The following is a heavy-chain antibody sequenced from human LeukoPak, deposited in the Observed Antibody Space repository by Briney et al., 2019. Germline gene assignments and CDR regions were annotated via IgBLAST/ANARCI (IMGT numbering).Heavy chain of an antibody. D-gene: IGHD4-17*01. J-gene: IGHJ3*02. V-gene: IGHV3-23*01. CDR1: GFTFSSFA. Sequence: GGSLRLSCAASGFTFSSFAMSWVRQAPGKGLEWVSAMSGSDGRTYYADSVKGRFTISRDNSKNTLYLQMNSLRAEDTAVYYCARQATTVSSSSAFDIWGQGTMVTVSS. CDR3: ARQATTVSSSSAFDI. CDR2: MSGSDGRT.